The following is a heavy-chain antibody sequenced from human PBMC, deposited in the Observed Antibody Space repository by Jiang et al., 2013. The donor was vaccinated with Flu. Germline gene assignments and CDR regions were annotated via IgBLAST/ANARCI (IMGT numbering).Heavy chain of an antibody. CDR1: SISSYY. V-gene: IGHV4-59*03. CDR2: SITVGAP. J-gene: IGHJ4*02. Sequence: SISSYYWTWIRQPPGRDWSGLGISITVGAPGTMPPLKSRVTISVDTSKNQFSLKLSSVTAADTAVYYCVGYCAGGRCPDKWGQGTLVTVSS. CDR3: VGYCAGGRCPDK. D-gene: IGHD2-15*01.